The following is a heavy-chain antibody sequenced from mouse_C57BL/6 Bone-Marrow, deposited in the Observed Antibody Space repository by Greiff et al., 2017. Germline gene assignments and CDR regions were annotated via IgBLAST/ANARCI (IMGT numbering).Heavy chain of an antibody. J-gene: IGHJ1*03. D-gene: IGHD2-4*01. V-gene: IGHV5-2*01. CDR1: EYEFPSHD. Sequence: EVMLVESGGGLVQPGASLKLSCESNEYEFPSHDMSWVRKTPEKRLELVAAINSDGGSTYYPDTMERRFIVSRDNTKKTLYLQMSSLRSEDTALYYCARGDYDGYWYFDVWGTGTTVTVSS. CDR3: ARGDYDGYWYFDV. CDR2: INSDGGST.